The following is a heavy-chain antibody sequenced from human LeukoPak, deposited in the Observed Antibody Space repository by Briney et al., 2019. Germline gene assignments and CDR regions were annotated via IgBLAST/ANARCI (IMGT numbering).Heavy chain of an antibody. CDR3: ARDQGYSPPNWNWFDP. CDR2: IYYSGST. J-gene: IGHJ5*02. Sequence: SETLSLTCTVSGGSISSSSYYWGWIRQPPGRGLEWIGSIYYSGSTYYNPSLKSRVTISVDTSKNQFSLKLSSVTAADTAVYYCARDQGYSPPNWNWFDPWGQGTLVTVSS. CDR1: GGSISSSSYY. D-gene: IGHD7-27*01. V-gene: IGHV4-39*02.